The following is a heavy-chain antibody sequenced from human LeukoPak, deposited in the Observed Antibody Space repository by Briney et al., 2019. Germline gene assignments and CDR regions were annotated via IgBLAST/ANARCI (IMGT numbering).Heavy chain of an antibody. CDR1: GGSISSYY. CDR3: ARGVVWFGDFDY. D-gene: IGHD3-10*01. J-gene: IGHJ4*02. V-gene: IGHV4-59*01. CDR2: IYYSGST. Sequence: SETLSLTCTVSGGSISSYYWSWIRQPPGKGLEWIGYIYYSGSTNYNPSLKSRVTISVDTSKNQFSLKLSSVTAADTAVYYCARGVVWFGDFDYWGQGTLVTVSS.